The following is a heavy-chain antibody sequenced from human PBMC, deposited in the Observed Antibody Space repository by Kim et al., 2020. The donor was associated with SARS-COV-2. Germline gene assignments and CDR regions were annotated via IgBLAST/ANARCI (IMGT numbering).Heavy chain of an antibody. V-gene: IGHV1-46*01. CDR3: ARTEWTGYYPLSPYGLDV. Sequence: ASVKVSCKASGYTFTRYYMHWVRQAPGQGLEWMGIIKPSGGDTSYAEKFQGRVTMTRDTSTSTVYMELSGLRSEDTAVYFCARTEWTGYYPLSPYGLDVWGQGTTVTVSS. CDR1: GYTFTRYY. CDR2: IKPSGGDT. D-gene: IGHD3-9*01. J-gene: IGHJ6*02.